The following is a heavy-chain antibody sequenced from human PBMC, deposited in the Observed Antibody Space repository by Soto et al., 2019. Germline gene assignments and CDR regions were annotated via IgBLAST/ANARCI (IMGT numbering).Heavy chain of an antibody. Sequence: EVQLVESGGGLVQPGGSLRLSCAASGFTFSSYWMHWVRQAPGKGLVWVSRINSDGSSTSYADSVKGRFTISRHNAKNTLYPQMNGLIAEATAVYYCARPRPYCGGDCPDSWGQGPLVTVSS. CDR3: ARPRPYCGGDCPDS. D-gene: IGHD2-21*02. V-gene: IGHV3-74*01. J-gene: IGHJ4*02. CDR2: INSDGSST. CDR1: GFTFSSYW.